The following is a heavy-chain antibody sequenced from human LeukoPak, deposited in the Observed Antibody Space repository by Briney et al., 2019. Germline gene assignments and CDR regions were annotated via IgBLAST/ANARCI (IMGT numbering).Heavy chain of an antibody. V-gene: IGHV4-39*01. CDR2: IYYSGST. Sequence: PSETLSLTCTVSGGSISSSSYYWGWIRQPPGKGLEWIGSIYYSGSTYYNPSLKSRVTISVDTSENQFSLKLSSVTAADTAVYYCARQILYTAIDYWGQGTLVTVSS. J-gene: IGHJ4*02. CDR3: ARQILYTAIDY. D-gene: IGHD5-18*01. CDR1: GGSISSSSYY.